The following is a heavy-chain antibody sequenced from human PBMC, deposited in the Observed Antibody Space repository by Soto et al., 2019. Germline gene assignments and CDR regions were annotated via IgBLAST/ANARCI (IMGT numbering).Heavy chain of an antibody. J-gene: IGHJ6*02. CDR1: GYSFTSYW. Sequence: GEALRISCKGSGYSFTSYWIGGGRQMPGKGLEWMGIIYPGDSDTRYSPSFQGQVTISADKSISTAYLQWSSLKASDTAMYYCARHGRWLQYYYHHYGMAVWGQGTTVTVSS. V-gene: IGHV5-51*01. D-gene: IGHD5-12*01. CDR3: ARHGRWLQYYYHHYGMAV. CDR2: IYPGDSDT.